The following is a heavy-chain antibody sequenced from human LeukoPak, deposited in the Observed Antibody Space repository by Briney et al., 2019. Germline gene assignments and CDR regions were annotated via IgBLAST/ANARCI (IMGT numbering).Heavy chain of an antibody. CDR2: FDPEDGET. V-gene: IGHV1-24*01. J-gene: IGHJ4*02. CDR3: ATGAPIAPDY. D-gene: IGHD6-13*01. Sequence: GASVKVSCKASGYTFTSYGISWVRQAPGKGLEWMGGFDPEDGETIYAQKFQGRVTMTEDTSTDTAYMELSSLRSEDTAVYYCATGAPIAPDYWGQGTLVTVSS. CDR1: GYTFTSYG.